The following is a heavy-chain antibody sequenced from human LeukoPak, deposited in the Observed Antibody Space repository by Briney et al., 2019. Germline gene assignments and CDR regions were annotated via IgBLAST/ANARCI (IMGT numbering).Heavy chain of an antibody. J-gene: IGHJ4*02. CDR3: ARTTSGD. Sequence: GGSLRLSCAASGFTFSSYSVNWVRQAPGKGLEWVSYISSDSGSKYYADSVKGRFTISRDNAKNSLYLQMNSLRDEDTAVYYCARTTSGDWGQGTLLTVSS. CDR1: GFTFSSYS. CDR2: ISSDSGSK. V-gene: IGHV3-48*02. D-gene: IGHD1-14*01.